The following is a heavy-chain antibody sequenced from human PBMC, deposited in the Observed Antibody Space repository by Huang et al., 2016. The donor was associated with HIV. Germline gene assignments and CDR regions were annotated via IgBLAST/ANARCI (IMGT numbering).Heavy chain of an antibody. CDR3: ARAIFGVVIIPVVFDY. D-gene: IGHD3-3*01. Sequence: QVQLQESGPGLVKPSQTLSLTCTVSGGSISSGSYYWSWIRQPAGKGLEWIGHIYTSGSTNYNPSLESRVTRAVDTSKNQFSLKLSSVTAADTAVYYCARAIFGVVIIPVVFDYWGQGTLVTVSS. CDR2: IYTSGST. CDR1: GGSISSGSYY. V-gene: IGHV4-61*09. J-gene: IGHJ4*02.